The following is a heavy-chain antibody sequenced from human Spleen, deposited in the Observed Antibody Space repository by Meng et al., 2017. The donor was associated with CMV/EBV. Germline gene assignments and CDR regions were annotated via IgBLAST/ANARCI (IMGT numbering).Heavy chain of an antibody. Sequence: GESLKISCAASGFTFSGHGMNWVRQAPGKGLEWVAFIRYDESDEYYADSVKGRFTISRDNAKNTLYLQMNSLRAEDTAVYYCARGGNRYYYGMDVWGQGTTVTVS. CDR1: GFTFSGHG. J-gene: IGHJ6*02. V-gene: IGHV3-30*02. CDR3: ARGGNRYYYGMDV. CDR2: IRYDESDE.